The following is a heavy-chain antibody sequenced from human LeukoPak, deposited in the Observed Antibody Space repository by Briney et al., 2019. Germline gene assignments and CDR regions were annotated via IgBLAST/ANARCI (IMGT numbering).Heavy chain of an antibody. D-gene: IGHD3-22*01. CDR2: IRYDGSNK. Sequence: GGSLRLSCAASGFPFSSYGMHCVRQAPGKGLEWVAFIRYDGSNKYYADSVKGRFTISRDNSKNTLYLQMNSLRAEDTAVYYCAKGLESSGHYCGFDYWGQGTLVTVSS. J-gene: IGHJ4*02. CDR1: GFPFSSYG. V-gene: IGHV3-30*02. CDR3: AKGLESSGHYCGFDY.